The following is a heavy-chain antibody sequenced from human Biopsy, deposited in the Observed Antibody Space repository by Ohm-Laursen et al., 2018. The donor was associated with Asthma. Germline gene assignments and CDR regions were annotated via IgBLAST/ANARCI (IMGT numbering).Heavy chain of an antibody. CDR1: GGSISSDY. V-gene: IGHV4-59*01. D-gene: IGHD5-18*01. J-gene: IGHJ5*02. CDR3: ARGQGRGIQLWSLDP. CDR2: IHNSGNT. Sequence: SETLSLTCTVSGGSISSDYWSWLRQSPGKGLEWIGYIHNSGNTNYSPSLKSRVTISLDTSKNHFSLRLSFVTAADTAVYFCARGQGRGIQLWSLDPWGQGILVTVSS.